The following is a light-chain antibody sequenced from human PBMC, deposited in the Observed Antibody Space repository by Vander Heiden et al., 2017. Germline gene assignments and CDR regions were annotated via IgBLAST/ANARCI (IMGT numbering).Light chain of an antibody. Sequence: QSVLTQPASVSGSPGQSITISCTGSNNDVAAFDYVSWYQQHPGKAPKLMIYEFSNRPSGVSYRFSGSKSGNTASLTISGLQAEDEGDYYCSSYATNNALVIFGGGTKLTVL. V-gene: IGLV2-14*01. J-gene: IGLJ2*01. CDR2: EFS. CDR3: SSYATNNALVI. CDR1: NNDVAAFDY.